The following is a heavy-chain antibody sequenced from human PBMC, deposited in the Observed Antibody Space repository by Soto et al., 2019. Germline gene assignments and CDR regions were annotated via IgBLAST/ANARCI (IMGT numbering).Heavy chain of an antibody. CDR2: INAGNGNT. D-gene: IGHD6-6*01. J-gene: IGHJ6*02. CDR3: ARCGSSSKSYYYGMDV. Sequence: ASVKVSCKASGYTFTSYAMHWVRQAPGQRLEWMGWINAGNGNTKYSQKFQGRVTITRDTSASTAYMELSSLRSEDTAVYYCARCGSSSKSYYYGMDVWGQGTTVTVSS. V-gene: IGHV1-3*01. CDR1: GYTFTSYA.